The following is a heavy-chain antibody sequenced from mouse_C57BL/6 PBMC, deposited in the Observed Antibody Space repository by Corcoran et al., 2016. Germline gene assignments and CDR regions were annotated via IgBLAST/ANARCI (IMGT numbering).Heavy chain of an antibody. CDR2: INTYSGVP. D-gene: IGHD1-1*01. Sequence: QIQLVQSGPELKKPGETVKISCKASGYTFTTYGMSWVKQAPGKGLKWMGWINTYSGVPTYADDFKGRFAFSLETSASTAYLQINNLKNEDTDTYFCARRYYGSSDYWGQGTTLTVSS. CDR1: GYTFTTYG. CDR3: ARRYYGSSDY. V-gene: IGHV9-3*01. J-gene: IGHJ2*01.